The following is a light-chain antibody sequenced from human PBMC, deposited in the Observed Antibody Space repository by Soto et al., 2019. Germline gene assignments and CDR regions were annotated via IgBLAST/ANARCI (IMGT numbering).Light chain of an antibody. CDR1: QSVSSK. J-gene: IGKJ3*01. Sequence: EIVLTQSPATLSVSPGEGATLSCRASQSVSSKLAWYQQKPGLAPRLLIYGASTRATGIPARFSGSESGTEFALTISSLQSEDFAVYYCQQYDNWPFTFGPGTKVDIK. CDR2: GAS. V-gene: IGKV3-15*01. CDR3: QQYDNWPFT.